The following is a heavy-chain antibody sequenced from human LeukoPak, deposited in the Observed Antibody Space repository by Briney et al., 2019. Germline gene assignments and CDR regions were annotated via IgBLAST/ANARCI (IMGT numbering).Heavy chain of an antibody. CDR3: ASQRWLQSSFDY. J-gene: IGHJ4*02. D-gene: IGHD5-24*01. CDR2: INSDGSST. CDR1: GFIFSTYW. V-gene: IGHV3-74*01. Sequence: GGSLRLSCAASGFIFSTYWMHWVRQAPGKGLVWVSRINSDGSSTSYADSVKGRFTTSRDNAKNTLYLQMNSLRAEDTAVYYCASQRWLQSSFDYWGQGTLVTVSS.